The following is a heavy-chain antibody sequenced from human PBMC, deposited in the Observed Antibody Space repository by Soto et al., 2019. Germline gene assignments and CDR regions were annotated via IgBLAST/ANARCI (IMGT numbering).Heavy chain of an antibody. CDR1: GASISNYY. D-gene: IGHD2-2*01. J-gene: IGHJ4*02. CDR2: IHYNGNT. Sequence: SDTLSLTCTVSGASISNYYLSWVRQPPGKGLEWIAYIHYNGNTNYNPSLTSRVTMSLDTSKNQFSLKLLSVTAADTAVYYCASLPCQRSSESCTSCCDFGQWGQGTLVTVSS. V-gene: IGHV4-59*07. CDR3: ASLPCQRSSESCTSCCDFGQ.